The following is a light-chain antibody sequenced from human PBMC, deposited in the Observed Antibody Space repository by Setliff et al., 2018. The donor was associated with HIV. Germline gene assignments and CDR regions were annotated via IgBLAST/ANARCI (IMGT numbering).Light chain of an antibody. J-gene: IGLJ1*01. CDR1: SSDVGAYNY. CDR3: CSYAGTYTYI. Sequence: QSALTQPRSVSGSPGQSVTLPCTGSSSDVGAYNYVSWYQQYLGKAPKLIIYDVSKRPSGVPDRFSGSKSGDTASLTISGLQSEDEADYYCCSYAGTYTYIFGSGTRVTVL. CDR2: DVS. V-gene: IGLV2-11*01.